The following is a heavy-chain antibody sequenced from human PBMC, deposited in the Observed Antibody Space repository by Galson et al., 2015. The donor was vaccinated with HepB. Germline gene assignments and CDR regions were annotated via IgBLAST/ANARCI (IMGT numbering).Heavy chain of an antibody. Sequence: SLRLSCAASGFTFSDYYMSWIRQAPGKGLEWVSYISSSIIYTNYADSVTGRFTISRDNAKNSLYLQMNSLRVEDTALYYCVGVGGSGSYPDHWGQGTLVTVSS. CDR3: VGVGGSGSYPDH. J-gene: IGHJ4*02. D-gene: IGHD1-26*01. V-gene: IGHV3-11*05. CDR1: GFTFSDYY. CDR2: ISSSIIYT.